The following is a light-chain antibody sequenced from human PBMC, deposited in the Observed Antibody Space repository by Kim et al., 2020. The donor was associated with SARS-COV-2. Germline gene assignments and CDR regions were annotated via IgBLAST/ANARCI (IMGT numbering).Light chain of an antibody. CDR3: QSYDSSLMIEV. V-gene: IGLV1-40*01. CDR2: GDT. J-gene: IGLJ1*01. Sequence: GVTSSVTGSSSNIGARYDVHWYQQLPGAAPKLLIYGDTHRPSGIPNRFSASKSGTSASLAITGLQAEDEADYYCQSYDSSLMIEVFGTGTKVTVL. CDR1: SSNIGARYD.